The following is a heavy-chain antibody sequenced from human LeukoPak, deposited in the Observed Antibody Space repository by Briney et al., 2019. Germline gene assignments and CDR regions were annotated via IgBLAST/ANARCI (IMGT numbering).Heavy chain of an antibody. CDR2: VYPGDSDT. J-gene: IGHJ4*02. CDR1: GTSFTTYG. D-gene: IGHD5-24*01. V-gene: IGHV5-51*01. Sequence: GESLKISCKGFGTSFTTYGFDGVRQMPGKALKGMGIVYPGDSDTRYSPSFQGQVTISADKSINTAYLQWSSLKASDTAMYYCARRGDGYNSKGFDYWGQGTLVTVSS. CDR3: ARRGDGYNSKGFDY.